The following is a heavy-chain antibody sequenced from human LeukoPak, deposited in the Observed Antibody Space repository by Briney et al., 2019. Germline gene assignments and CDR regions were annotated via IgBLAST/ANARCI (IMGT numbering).Heavy chain of an antibody. V-gene: IGHV4-30-2*01. CDR1: GGSISSGGYS. CDR2: IYHSGST. CDR3: ARGSYYYDSSGYPIWAFDI. D-gene: IGHD3-22*01. Sequence: SQTLSLTCAVSGGSISSGGYSWSWIRQPPGQGLEWIGYIYHSGSTYYNPCRKSRVTISVDRSKNQFSLKLSSVTAADTAVYYCARGSYYYDSSGYPIWAFDIWGQGTMVTVSS. J-gene: IGHJ3*02.